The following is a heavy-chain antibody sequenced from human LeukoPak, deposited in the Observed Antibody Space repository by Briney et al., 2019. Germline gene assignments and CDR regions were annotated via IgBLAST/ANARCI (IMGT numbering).Heavy chain of an antibody. Sequence: GGSLRLSCAVSGFTFSGFWMSWSRQAPGKGLEWVASINSDGSEGYYADVVKGRFTISRDNAKNSLYLQINSLRAEDTAVYYCARSSYSSSSSVWGQGTMVTISS. CDR3: ARSSYSSSSSV. D-gene: IGHD6-6*01. CDR1: GFTFSGFW. CDR2: INSDGSEG. V-gene: IGHV3-7*03. J-gene: IGHJ3*01.